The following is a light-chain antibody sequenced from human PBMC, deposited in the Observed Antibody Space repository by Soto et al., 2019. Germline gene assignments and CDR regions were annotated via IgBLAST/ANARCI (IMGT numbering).Light chain of an antibody. CDR3: QTWGTGIGV. CDR1: SGHSSYA. Sequence: QAVVTQSPSASASLGASVKLTCTLSSGHSSYAIAWHQQQPEKGPRYLMKLNSDGSHRKGDGIPDRFSGSSSGAEHYLTISSLQSEDEADYYCQTWGTGIGVFGGWTKLTVL. V-gene: IGLV4-69*01. CDR2: LNSDGSH. J-gene: IGLJ2*01.